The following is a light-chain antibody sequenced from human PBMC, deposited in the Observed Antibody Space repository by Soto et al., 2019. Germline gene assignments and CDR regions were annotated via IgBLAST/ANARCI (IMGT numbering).Light chain of an antibody. CDR3: QHYGSALFT. Sequence: EIVLTQSPGTLSLSPGERATLSCRASQSFSSSYLAWYQQKPGQAPRLLIYGASSRATGIPDRFSGSGSGTDFTLTISRLEPEYFAVYYCQHYGSALFTFGPGTKVDSK. V-gene: IGKV3-20*01. CDR1: QSFSSSY. CDR2: GAS. J-gene: IGKJ3*01.